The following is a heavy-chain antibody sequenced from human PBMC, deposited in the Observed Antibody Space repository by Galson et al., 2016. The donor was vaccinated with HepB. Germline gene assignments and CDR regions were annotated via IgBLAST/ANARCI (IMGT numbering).Heavy chain of an antibody. CDR2: IASSGEI. CDR3: ARFLGSGSRYFDF. D-gene: IGHD3-10*01. J-gene: IGHJ4*02. V-gene: IGHV4-59*01. CDR1: AGSIRGYF. Sequence: ETLSLTCTVSAGSIRGYFWSWIRQPPGRGLEWIAYIASSGEINYHPSLKRRVTMSLDTSKNQFSLRLSSVTAADTAVYYCARFLGSGSRYFDFWGQGTLVTVSS.